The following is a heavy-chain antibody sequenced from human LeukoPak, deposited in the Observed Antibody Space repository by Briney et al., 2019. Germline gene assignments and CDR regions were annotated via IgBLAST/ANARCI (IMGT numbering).Heavy chain of an antibody. CDR1: GGSISSYY. Sequence: SETLSLTCADSGGSISSYYWSWVRQPAGKGLEWVWRIYTSGGTNYNPSPKSRVTMPVDTTKNQFSLKLSSVSAAATGVYYCATDHYSSSRYAEYYFDYWGQGTLVTVSS. CDR2: IYTSGGT. V-gene: IGHV4-4*07. CDR3: ATDHYSSSRYAEYYFDY. D-gene: IGHD6-13*01. J-gene: IGHJ4*02.